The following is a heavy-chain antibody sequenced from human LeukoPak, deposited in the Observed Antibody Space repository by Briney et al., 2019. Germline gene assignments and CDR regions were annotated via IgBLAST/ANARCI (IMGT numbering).Heavy chain of an antibody. CDR3: AKAGRPQAVAGWIDY. V-gene: IGHV3-23*01. CDR2: MGGGGTT. D-gene: IGHD6-19*01. CDR1: GFTFNNYV. J-gene: IGHJ4*02. Sequence: GGSLRLSCAASGFTFNNYVMSWVRQAPGKGLEWVSAMGGGGTTYYADYVKGRFTISRDTSKNTLYLQMNSLRAEDTAIYYCAKAGRPQAVAGWIDYWGQGTLVTASS.